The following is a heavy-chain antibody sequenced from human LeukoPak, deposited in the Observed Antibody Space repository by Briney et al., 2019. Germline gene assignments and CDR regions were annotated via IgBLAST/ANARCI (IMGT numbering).Heavy chain of an antibody. J-gene: IGHJ4*02. V-gene: IGHV4-59*01. CDR3: ARGYFDWLSFDY. D-gene: IGHD3-9*01. CDR2: IHYSGNN. Sequence: SETLSLTCIVSGGSISGYYWSWIRQPPGKGLEWLGYIHYSGNNNYNPSLKSRLTMSVDTSKNHFSLNLNSVTAADTAVYYCARGYFDWLSFDYWGQGVLVAVSS. CDR1: GGSISGYY.